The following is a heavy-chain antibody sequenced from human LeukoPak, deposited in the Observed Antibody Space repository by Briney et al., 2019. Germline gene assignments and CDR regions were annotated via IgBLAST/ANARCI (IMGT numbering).Heavy chain of an antibody. CDR2: ISPYDGDT. CDR1: GYIFPDYC. V-gene: IGHV1-18*01. Sequence: ASAKVSCKAAGYIFPDYCFTWVRQAPGQGLEWMGWISPYDGDTNSAQKFQGRVTMTTDTSTNTAYMELMGLTSDDAAVYDCARVVRVGAIRFDPWGQGTLVTVSS. J-gene: IGHJ5*02. D-gene: IGHD1-26*01. CDR3: ARVVRVGAIRFDP.